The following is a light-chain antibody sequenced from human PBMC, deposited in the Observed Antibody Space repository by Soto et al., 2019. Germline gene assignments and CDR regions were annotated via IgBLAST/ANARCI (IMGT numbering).Light chain of an antibody. CDR3: SSYTTNITPVV. V-gene: IGLV2-14*01. Sequence: QSVLTQPASVSGSPGQSITISCTGTSADIGGYNYVSWYQQHPRKAPKLLISEVTNRPSGVSNRFSGSKSGNTASLTISGLQAEDEADYYCSSYTTNITPVVFGGGTKLTVL. J-gene: IGLJ2*01. CDR1: SADIGGYNY. CDR2: EVT.